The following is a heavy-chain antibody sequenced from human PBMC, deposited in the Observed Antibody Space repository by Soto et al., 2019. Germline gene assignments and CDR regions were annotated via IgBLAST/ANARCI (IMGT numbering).Heavy chain of an antibody. J-gene: IGHJ6*02. CDR3: ARGVSGVYYYYGMDV. CDR2: ISYDGSNK. D-gene: IGHD3-10*01. Sequence: SLRLSCAASGFTFSSYAMHWVRQAPGKGLEWVAVISYDGSNKYYADSVKGRFTISRDNSKNTLYLQMNSLRAEDTAVYYCARGVSGVYYYYGMDVWSQGTTVTVSS. CDR1: GFTFSSYA. V-gene: IGHV3-30-3*01.